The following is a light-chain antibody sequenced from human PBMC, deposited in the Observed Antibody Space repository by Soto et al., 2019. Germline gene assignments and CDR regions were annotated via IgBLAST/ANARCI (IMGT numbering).Light chain of an antibody. CDR3: TTYNNWPLS. J-gene: IGKJ4*01. CDR1: QSVSSN. V-gene: IGKV3-15*01. Sequence: EIVITQSPATLSVSPGKRATLSCRASQSVSSNLAWYQQKPGQSPRLLIYGASTRATGIPARFSGSGSGTEFTLTFSSLQSEDYAVYSSTTYNNWPLSYGGRTKVAIK. CDR2: GAS.